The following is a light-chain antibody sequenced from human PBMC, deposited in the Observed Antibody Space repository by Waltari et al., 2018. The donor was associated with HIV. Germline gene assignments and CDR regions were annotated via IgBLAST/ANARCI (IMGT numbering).Light chain of an antibody. CDR3: SSYTTSSTYV. J-gene: IGLJ1*01. Sequence: QSALAQPASVSGSPGQSITISCTGTSTDIGAYNYVSWYQKHPDRAPKVIIYQVKSRPSGFSDRFSGSKSGNTASLTISGLQAEDEADYYCSSYTTSSTYVFGRGTTVSVL. CDR1: STDIGAYNY. V-gene: IGLV2-14*01. CDR2: QVK.